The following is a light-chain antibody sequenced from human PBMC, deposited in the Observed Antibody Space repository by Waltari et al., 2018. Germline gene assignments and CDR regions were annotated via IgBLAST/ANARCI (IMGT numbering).Light chain of an antibody. J-gene: IGKJ1*01. CDR3: QQCAASSWT. CDR1: QSVDRW. CDR2: GAS. Sequence: DIQMTQSPSNLTASVGDRVTITCRANQSVDRWLTWFQQKPDKAPKLLIYGASGLPSGVPSRFSGSGSGTEFTLTISSLQPDDAATYYCQQCAASSWTFGQGTKVEIK. V-gene: IGKV1-5*03.